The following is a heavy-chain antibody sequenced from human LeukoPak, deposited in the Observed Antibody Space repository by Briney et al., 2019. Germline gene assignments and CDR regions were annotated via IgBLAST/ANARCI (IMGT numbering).Heavy chain of an antibody. V-gene: IGHV3-53*05. J-gene: IGHJ4*02. Sequence: GGSLRLSCAASGFTVSSNYMSWVRRAPGRGLEWVSVIYSGGSTYYADSVKGRFTISRDNSKNTLYLQMNSLRAEDTAVYYCARDLYSNYGGYFDYWGQGTLVTVSS. D-gene: IGHD4-11*01. CDR1: GFTVSSNY. CDR2: IYSGGST. CDR3: ARDLYSNYGGYFDY.